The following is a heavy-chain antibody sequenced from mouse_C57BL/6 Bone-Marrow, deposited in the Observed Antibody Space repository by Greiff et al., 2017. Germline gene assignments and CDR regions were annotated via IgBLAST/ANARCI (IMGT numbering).Heavy chain of an antibody. CDR1: GFTFSDYG. J-gene: IGHJ4*01. CDR3: ARYDYGPPYAMDY. V-gene: IGHV5-17*01. Sequence: EVKLVESGGGLVKPGGSLKLSCAASGFTFSDYGMHWVRQAPEKGLEWVAYISSGSSTIYYAETVKGRFTISSDNAKNTLFLQMTSLRSEDTAMYYCARYDYGPPYAMDYWGQGTSVTVSS. D-gene: IGHD2-4*01. CDR2: ISSGSSTI.